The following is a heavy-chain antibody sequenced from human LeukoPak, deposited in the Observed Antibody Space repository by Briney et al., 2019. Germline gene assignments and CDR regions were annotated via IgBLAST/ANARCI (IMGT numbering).Heavy chain of an antibody. D-gene: IGHD3-10*01. V-gene: IGHV1-2*02. J-gene: IGHJ4*02. Sequence: ASVKVSCKASGYTFTGYYMHWVRHAPGQGLEWMGWINPNSCGTNYAQKFQGRVTMTRDTSISTAYMELSRLRSDDTAVYYCARDRAHGVPAAYWGQGTLVTVSS. CDR2: INPNSCGT. CDR3: ARDRAHGVPAAY. CDR1: GYTFTGYY.